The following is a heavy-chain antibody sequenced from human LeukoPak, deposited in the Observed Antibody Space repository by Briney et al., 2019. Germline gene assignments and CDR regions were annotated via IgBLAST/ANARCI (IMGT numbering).Heavy chain of an antibody. CDR3: ARVGYSYGYQNFDY. CDR1: GDSISSRNW. Sequence: PSETLSLTCAVSGDSISSRNWWNWVRQPPGKGLDWIGEIYHSGSTNYNPSLKSRVTISVDKSKNQFSLKLSSVTAADTAVYYCARVGYSYGYQNFDYWGQGTLVTVSS. V-gene: IGHV4-4*02. J-gene: IGHJ4*02. CDR2: IYHSGST. D-gene: IGHD5-18*01.